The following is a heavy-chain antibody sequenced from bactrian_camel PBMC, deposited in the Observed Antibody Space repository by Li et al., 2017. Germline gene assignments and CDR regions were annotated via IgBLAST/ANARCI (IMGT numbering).Heavy chain of an antibody. Sequence: VQLVESGGNLVQPGGSLRLSCAASGFTLSSYLIVWYRQAPGKGLEFVSSIGSDGTNTYYVDSVKGRFTITMNSVQNTVWLQMNSLLPEDTAVYYCAASWDVTAKTALETMIRPEFGYWGQGTQVTVS. V-gene: IGHV3-2*01. CDR1: GFTLSSYL. J-gene: IGHJ6*01. CDR2: IGSDGTNT. D-gene: IGHD5*01. CDR3: AASWDVTAKTALETMIRPEFGY.